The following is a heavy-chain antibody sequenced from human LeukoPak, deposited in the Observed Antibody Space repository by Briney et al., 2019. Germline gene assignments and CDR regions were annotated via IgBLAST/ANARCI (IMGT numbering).Heavy chain of an antibody. CDR1: GSSLSSGSYS. J-gene: IGHJ5*02. CDR3: ARHSRPLIAVAVASWFEP. Sequence: PRDTPEFFWTVSGSSLSSGSYSLGWIRQPPGQGLEWIGRLYYSGSTYYNPSLKSRVTISVDTSKNQCSLKLSSVTAADTAVYYCARHSRPLIAVAVASWFEPWGQGTGVNVSS. D-gene: IGHD6-19*01. CDR2: LYYSGST. V-gene: IGHV4-39*01.